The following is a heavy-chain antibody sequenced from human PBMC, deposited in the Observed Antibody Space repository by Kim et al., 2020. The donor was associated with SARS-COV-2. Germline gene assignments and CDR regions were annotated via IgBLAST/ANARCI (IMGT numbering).Heavy chain of an antibody. Sequence: SVKVSCKASGGTFNTYGINWVRQAPGQGLEWMGRVIPIVGKSKYAQRFQGRLTITADTSTSTVYMGLSSLRSEDTAVYYCARERTEYSSGWYGMDVWGQGTSVTVSS. J-gene: IGHJ6*02. D-gene: IGHD6-19*01. CDR1: GGTFNTYG. CDR3: ARERTEYSSGWYGMDV. CDR2: VIPIVGKS. V-gene: IGHV1-69*04.